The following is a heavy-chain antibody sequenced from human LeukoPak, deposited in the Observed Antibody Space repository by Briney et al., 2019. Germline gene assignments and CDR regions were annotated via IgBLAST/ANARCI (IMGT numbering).Heavy chain of an antibody. V-gene: IGHV3-23*01. CDR3: AKDGLKDIVLMVYGEGYYFDY. J-gene: IGHJ4*02. D-gene: IGHD2-8*01. CDR1: GFTFSSYA. Sequence: PGGSLRLSCAASGFTFSSYAMSWVRQAPGKGLEWVSAISGSGGSTYYADSVKGRFTTSRDNAKSSLYLQMNSLRAEDTAVYYCAKDGLKDIVLMVYGEGYYFDYWGQGTLVTVSS. CDR2: ISGSGGST.